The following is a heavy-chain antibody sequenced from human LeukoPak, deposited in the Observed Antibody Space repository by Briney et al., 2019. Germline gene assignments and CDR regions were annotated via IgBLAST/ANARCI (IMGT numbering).Heavy chain of an antibody. CDR2: INPSGGST. CDR1: GYTVTSYY. V-gene: IGHV1-46*01. Sequence: ASVKVSCKASGYTVTSYYMHWVRQAPGQGLEWMGIINPSGGSTSYAQKFQGRVTMTRDTSTSTVYMELSSLRSEDTAVYYCARVLVDYYDSSGPDYWGQGTLVTVSS. CDR3: ARVLVDYYDSSGPDY. D-gene: IGHD3-22*01. J-gene: IGHJ4*02.